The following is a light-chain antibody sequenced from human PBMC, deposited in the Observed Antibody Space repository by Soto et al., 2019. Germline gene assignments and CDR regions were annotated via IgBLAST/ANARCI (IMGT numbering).Light chain of an antibody. Sequence: DIQMTQSPSSLSASVGDRVTITCRASQSISSYLNWYQQKPGKAPKLLIYAASSLQSGVPSRFSGSGSGPDFTLNISSLQPEDFATYYCQQSYSTPYTFGQGTKLEI. CDR2: AAS. J-gene: IGKJ2*01. CDR1: QSISSY. CDR3: QQSYSTPYT. V-gene: IGKV1-39*01.